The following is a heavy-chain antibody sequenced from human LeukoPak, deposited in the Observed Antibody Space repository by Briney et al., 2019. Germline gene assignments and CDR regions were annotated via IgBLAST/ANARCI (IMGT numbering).Heavy chain of an antibody. J-gene: IGHJ6*02. D-gene: IGHD3-16*02. CDR1: GFAFSTYS. Sequence: PGGSLRLSCAASGFAFSTYSMNWVRQAPGKGLEWVSSISGNSKYIFYADSVKGRFTISRDNAKNSLDLHMNSLRAEDTAVYYCARVGLTFGGVIVTYGMDVWGQGTTVTVSS. V-gene: IGHV3-21*01. CDR2: ISGNSKYI. CDR3: ARVGLTFGGVIVTYGMDV.